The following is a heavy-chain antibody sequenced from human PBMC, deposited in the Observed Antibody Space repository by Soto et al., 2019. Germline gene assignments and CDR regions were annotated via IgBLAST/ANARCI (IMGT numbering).Heavy chain of an antibody. J-gene: IGHJ6*02. CDR2: IYYSGST. Sequence: SETLSLTCTVSGGSISSGGYYWSWIRQHPGKGLEWIGYIYYSGSTYYNPSLKSRVTISVDTSKNQFSLKLSSVTAADTAVYYCARDSGYRAEYYYGMDVWGQGTTVTV. V-gene: IGHV4-31*03. CDR1: GGSISSGGYY. D-gene: IGHD3-10*01. CDR3: ARDSGYRAEYYYGMDV.